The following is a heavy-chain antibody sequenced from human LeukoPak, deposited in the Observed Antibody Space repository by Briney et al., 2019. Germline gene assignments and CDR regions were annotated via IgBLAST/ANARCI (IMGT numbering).Heavy chain of an antibody. Sequence: PGGSLRLSCAASGFTFSSYYMSWVRQAPGKGLEWVSVISCGGSTYYADSVKGRCTISRHNSKNKLYLQMNSLRSEDTDVYYCARVGEGPGSYYPYYCYGMDVWGQGTTVTVSS. CDR2: ISCGGST. J-gene: IGHJ6*02. CDR1: GFTFSSYY. V-gene: IGHV3-53*04. CDR3: ARVGEGPGSYYPYYCYGMDV. D-gene: IGHD3-10*01.